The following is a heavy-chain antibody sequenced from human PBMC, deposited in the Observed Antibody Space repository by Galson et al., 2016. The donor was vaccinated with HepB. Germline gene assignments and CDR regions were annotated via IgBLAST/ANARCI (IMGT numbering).Heavy chain of an antibody. CDR2: IYWADDK. D-gene: IGHD3-22*01. V-gene: IGHV2-5*02. J-gene: IGHJ4*02. CDR1: GFSLSTSGVS. CDR3: AHRRSYDTSFDY. Sequence: PALVKPTQTLTLTCTVSGFSLSTSGVSVGWIRHPPGKALEWLALIYWADDKRYSPSLKSRLTITKDTSKNQVVLTMTNMDPEDTATYYCAHRRSYDTSFDYWGQGTLVTVSS.